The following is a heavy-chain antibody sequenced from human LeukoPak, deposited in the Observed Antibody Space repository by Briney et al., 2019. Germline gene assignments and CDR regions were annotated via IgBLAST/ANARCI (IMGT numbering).Heavy chain of an antibody. Sequence: PGGSLRLSCAASGFTFSSYAMHWVRQAPGKGLEWVAVISYDGSNKYYADSVKGRFTISRDNSKNTLYLQMNSLRAEDTAVYYCARETYFTWSDAFDIWGQGTMVTVSS. J-gene: IGHJ3*02. CDR1: GFTFSSYA. D-gene: IGHD2/OR15-2a*01. CDR2: ISYDGSNK. V-gene: IGHV3-30-3*01. CDR3: ARETYFTWSDAFDI.